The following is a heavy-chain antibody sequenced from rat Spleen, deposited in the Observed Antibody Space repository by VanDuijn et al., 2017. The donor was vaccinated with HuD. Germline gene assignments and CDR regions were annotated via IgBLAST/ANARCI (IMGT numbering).Heavy chain of an antibody. Sequence: EVQLVESGGGLVQPGRSLKLSCAASGFTYSNYVMAWVRQAPTKGLEWVASISTGGGNTYYRDSVKGRFTISRDNAKSSLYLQMNSLRSEDTATYYCARSNWDFDYWGHGVMVTVSS. CDR3: ARSNWDFDY. CDR1: GFTYSNYV. V-gene: IGHV5-25*01. J-gene: IGHJ2*01. D-gene: IGHD5-1*01. CDR2: ISTGGGNT.